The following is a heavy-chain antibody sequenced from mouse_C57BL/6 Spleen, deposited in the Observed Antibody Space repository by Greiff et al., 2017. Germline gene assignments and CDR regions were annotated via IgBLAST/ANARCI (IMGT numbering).Heavy chain of an antibody. V-gene: IGHV2-5*01. CDR2: LWRGGSS. D-gene: IGHD2-4*01. CDR3: AKNSDDYDGRDYLDD. Sequence: VQLQQSGPGLVQPSPCLSITCTVSGFSLTSYGVPWVRPSPGKGLAWLGVLWRGGSSDYNAAFMSRLSITKDNSKSQVFFKMNSLQAEDTAIYYCAKNSDDYDGRDYLDDWGQGTTLTVAS. CDR1: GFSLTSYG. J-gene: IGHJ2*01.